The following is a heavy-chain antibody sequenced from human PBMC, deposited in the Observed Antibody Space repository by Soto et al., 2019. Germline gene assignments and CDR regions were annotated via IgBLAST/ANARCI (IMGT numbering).Heavy chain of an antibody. D-gene: IGHD1-1*01. CDR2: IYYSGST. V-gene: IGHV4-39*01. CDR1: GGSISSSSYY. J-gene: IGHJ2*01. CDR3: ARHREKGTGYFDL. Sequence: SETLSLTCTVSGGSISSSSYYWGWIRQPPGKGLEWIGSIYYSGSTYYNPSLKSRVTISVDTSKNQFSLKLSSVTAADTAVYYCARHREKGTGYFDLWGRGTLVTVSS.